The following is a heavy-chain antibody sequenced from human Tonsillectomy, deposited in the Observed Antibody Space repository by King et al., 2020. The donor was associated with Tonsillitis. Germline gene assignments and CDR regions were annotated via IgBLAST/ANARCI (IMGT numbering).Heavy chain of an antibody. CDR2: IYYSGST. CDR3: ARAGTTGPSYYYYLDV. D-gene: IGHD1-1*01. V-gene: IGHV4-59*08. J-gene: IGHJ6*03. Sequence: VQLQESGPGLVKPSETLSLTCTVSGGSISSYYWSWIRQPPGKGLEWIGYIYYSGSTKYNPSLKSRVTISVDRSKNQFSLKVSSGTAADTAGYYCARAGTTGPSYYYYLDVWGKGTTVTVSS. CDR1: GGSISSYY.